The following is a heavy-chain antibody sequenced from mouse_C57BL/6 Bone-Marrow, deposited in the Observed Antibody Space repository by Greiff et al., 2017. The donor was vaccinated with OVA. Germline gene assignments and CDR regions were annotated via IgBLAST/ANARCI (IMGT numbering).Heavy chain of an antibody. V-gene: IGHV1-64*01. D-gene: IGHD2-4*01. CDR3: AIRDDYGGAMDY. CDR1: GYTFTSYW. CDR2: IHPNSGST. J-gene: IGHJ4*01. Sequence: QVQLQQPGAELVKPGASVKLSCKASGYTFTSYWMHWVKQRPGQGLEWIGMIHPNSGSTNYNEKFKSKATLTVDKSSSTAYMQLSSLTSEDSAVYYCAIRDDYGGAMDYWGQRTSVTVSS.